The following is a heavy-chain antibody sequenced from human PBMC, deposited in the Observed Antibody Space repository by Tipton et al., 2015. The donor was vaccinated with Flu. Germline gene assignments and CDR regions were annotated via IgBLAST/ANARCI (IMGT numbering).Heavy chain of an antibody. D-gene: IGHD5-18*01. CDR2: VSKDGNSK. V-gene: IGHV3-30*18. J-gene: IGHJ4*02. Sequence: SLRLSCAGSGFPFSNYGMHWVRQVPGKGLEWVAIVSKDGNSKYYADSVKGRFTGSRDNSQNTLFLQMNSLRYEDTAVYYCVKEDNSYYFDIWGQGTLVTVS. CDR1: GFPFSNYG. CDR3: VKEDNSYYFDI.